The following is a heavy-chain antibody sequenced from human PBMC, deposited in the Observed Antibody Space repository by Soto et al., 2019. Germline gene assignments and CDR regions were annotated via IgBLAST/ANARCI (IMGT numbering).Heavy chain of an antibody. CDR2: IYPGDSES. V-gene: IGHV5-51*01. CDR3: ETAHTGWPNWLDS. Sequence: GESLKISCRGSGYTFSNHWIAWVRQTPGKGLEWMGIIYPGDSESRYSPSFQGQVTISVDKSITTAYLQWSSLKASDNAMYYCETAHTGWPNWLDSWGQGTLVTVSS. CDR1: GYTFSNHW. D-gene: IGHD6-19*01. J-gene: IGHJ5*01.